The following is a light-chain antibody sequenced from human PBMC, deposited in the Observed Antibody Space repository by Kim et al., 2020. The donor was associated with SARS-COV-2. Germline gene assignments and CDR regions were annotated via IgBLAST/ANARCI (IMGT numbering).Light chain of an antibody. CDR3: QSADSSGTSLV. J-gene: IGLJ3*02. CDR2: KDS. Sequence: SYELTQPPSVSVSPGQTARITCSGDALPKQYAYWYQQKPGQAPVLVIYKDSERPSGIPERFSGSSSGTTVTFTISGVQAEDEADYYCQSADSSGTSLVFGGGTQLTVL. CDR1: ALPKQY. V-gene: IGLV3-25*03.